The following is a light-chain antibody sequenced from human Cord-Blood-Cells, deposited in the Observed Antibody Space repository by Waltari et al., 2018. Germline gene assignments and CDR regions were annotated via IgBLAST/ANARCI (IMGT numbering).Light chain of an antibody. J-gene: IGKJ4*01. CDR3: QQRSNWALT. CDR2: DAS. Sequence: EMVLTQSPATLSLSPGERAAHTCGASQSVSSYLAWYQQKPGLAPRLLIYDASNRATGVPARFSGSGSGTDFTLTISSLETEVFAVYYCQQRSNWALTFGGGTKGEIK. V-gene: IGKV3-11*01. CDR1: QSVSSY.